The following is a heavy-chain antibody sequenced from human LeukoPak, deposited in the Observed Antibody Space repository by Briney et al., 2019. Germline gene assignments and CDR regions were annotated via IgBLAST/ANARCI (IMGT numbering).Heavy chain of an antibody. Sequence: PGGSLRLSCAASGFRFSGYVMSWVRQAPGKGLEYVSSIDFSDDGASSYADSVKGRFTISRDNSKNTLFLQMNSLRVEDTAFYYCARVDSGNYDYWGQGTLLTVSS. V-gene: IGHV3-23*01. CDR3: ARVDSGNYDY. CDR2: IDFSDDGAS. J-gene: IGHJ4*02. CDR1: GFRFSGYV. D-gene: IGHD1-26*01.